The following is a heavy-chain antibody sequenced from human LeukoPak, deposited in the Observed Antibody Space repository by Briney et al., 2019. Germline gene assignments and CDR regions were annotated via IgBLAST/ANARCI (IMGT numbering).Heavy chain of an antibody. J-gene: IGHJ6*02. CDR2: SSAYNGNT. CDR1: GYTFTSYG. D-gene: IGHD2-2*01. V-gene: IGHV1-18*01. CDR3: ASLPGGYCSSTSCYYDYYGMDV. Sequence: ASVKVSCKASGYTFTSYGISWVRQAPGQGLEWMGWSSAYNGNTNYAQKLQGRVTMTTDTSTSTAYMELRSLRSDDTAVYYCASLPGGYCSSTSCYYDYYGMDVWGQGTTVTVSS.